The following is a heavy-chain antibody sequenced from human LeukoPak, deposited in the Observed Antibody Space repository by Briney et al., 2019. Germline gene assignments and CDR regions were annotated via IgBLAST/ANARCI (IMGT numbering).Heavy chain of an antibody. V-gene: IGHV4-34*01. J-gene: IGHJ6*03. D-gene: IGHD3-10*01. Sequence: YYKHWVSQPPAEEGEWLGWINTNSGGTNYDPSLKSRVTISVDTSKNQFSLKLSSVTAADTAVYYCARVLKGPMVRVALGYYYYMDVWGKGTTVTVSS. CDR1: YY. CDR3: ARVLKGPMVRVALGYYYYMDV. CDR2: INTNSGGT.